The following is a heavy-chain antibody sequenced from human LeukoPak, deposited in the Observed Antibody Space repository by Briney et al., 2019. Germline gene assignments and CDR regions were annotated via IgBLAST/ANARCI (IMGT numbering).Heavy chain of an antibody. CDR2: IYYSGST. J-gene: IGHJ4*02. V-gene: IGHV4-59*08. CDR1: GDSITNDY. D-gene: IGHD6-19*01. Sequence: SETLSLTCTVSGDSITNDYWSWIRQPPGKGLEWIGYIYYSGSTNYNPSLKSRVTISVDTSKNQYSLKLSSVTAADTAVYYCARYVLSVAGTSLWGQGTLVTVSS. CDR3: ARYVLSVAGTSL.